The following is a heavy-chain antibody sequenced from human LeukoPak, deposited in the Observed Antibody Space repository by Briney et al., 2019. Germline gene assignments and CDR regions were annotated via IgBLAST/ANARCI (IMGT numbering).Heavy chain of an antibody. CDR3: TSRNIAVAGTPLTNNYYYYMDV. CDR2: MNPNSGNT. CDR1: GYTFTSYD. D-gene: IGHD6-19*01. J-gene: IGHJ6*03. V-gene: IGHV1-8*03. Sequence: ASVKVSCKASGYTFTSYDINWVRQATGQGLEWMGWMNPNSGNTGYAQKFQGRVTITRNTSISTAYMELNSLRAEDTAVYYCTSRNIAVAGTPLTNNYYYYMDVWGKGTTVTVSS.